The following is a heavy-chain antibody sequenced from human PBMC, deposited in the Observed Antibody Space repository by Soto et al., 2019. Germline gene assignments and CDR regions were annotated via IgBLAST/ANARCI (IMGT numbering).Heavy chain of an antibody. Sequence: GESLKISCKGSGYSFPSQWIGWVRQTPGKGLEWMGSIYPADSDTSYSPSFQGQVTISADKSIGTAYLEWSNLKASDTAMYYCASSPHSTTSYYEHSYGMDVWGQGTTVPVSS. CDR2: IYPADSDT. J-gene: IGHJ6*02. CDR1: GYSFPSQW. D-gene: IGHD3-10*01. V-gene: IGHV5-51*01. CDR3: ASSPHSTTSYYEHSYGMDV.